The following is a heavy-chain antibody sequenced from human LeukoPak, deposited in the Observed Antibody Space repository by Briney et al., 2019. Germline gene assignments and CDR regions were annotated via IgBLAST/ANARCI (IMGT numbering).Heavy chain of an antibody. Sequence: SETLSLTCTVSGGSIDTYYWSWIRQPAGKGLEWVGRISSSGSTNYNPSLTSRVTMSVDTSKNQFSLKLSSVTAADTAVYYCARAFGGSGFYFDYWGQGTLVTVSS. V-gene: IGHV4-4*07. D-gene: IGHD3-22*01. CDR2: ISSSGST. CDR3: ARAFGGSGFYFDY. J-gene: IGHJ4*02. CDR1: GGSIDTYY.